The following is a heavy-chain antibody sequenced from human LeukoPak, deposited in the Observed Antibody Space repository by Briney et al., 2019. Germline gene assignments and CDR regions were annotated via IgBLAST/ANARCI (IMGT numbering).Heavy chain of an antibody. D-gene: IGHD3-3*02. CDR3: ARAISHFVRGGAPY. CDR1: GFTFKNFA. J-gene: IGHJ4*02. CDR2: SDGSGRLT. V-gene: IGHV3-23*01. Sequence: PGGSLRLSCAASGFTFKNFAMSWVRQAPGRGLEWVSSSDGSGRLTYYDDSVKGRFTISRDNSKDTLYLEMDSLRAEDSAVYYCARAISHFVRGGAPYGGRETKVTVPS.